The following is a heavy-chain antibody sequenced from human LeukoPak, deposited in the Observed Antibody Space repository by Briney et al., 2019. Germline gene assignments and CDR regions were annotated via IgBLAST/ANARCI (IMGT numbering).Heavy chain of an antibody. D-gene: IGHD6-13*01. Sequence: GGSLRLSCAASGFTFSSYGMHWVRQAPGKGLEWVAFIRYDGSNKYYADSVKGRFTISRDNSKNTLYLQMNSLRAEDTAVYYCASRGHIAAAGTVDYWGQGTMVTVSS. V-gene: IGHV3-30*02. J-gene: IGHJ4*02. CDR2: IRYDGSNK. CDR3: ASRGHIAAAGTVDY. CDR1: GFTFSSYG.